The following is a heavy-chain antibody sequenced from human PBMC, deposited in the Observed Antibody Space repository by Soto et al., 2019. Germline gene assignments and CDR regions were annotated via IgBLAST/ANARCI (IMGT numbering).Heavy chain of an antibody. D-gene: IGHD3-3*01. Sequence: SVKVFCKAAGGTCSSYAIIGVRQALGQGLEWMGGIIPIFGTANYAQKCQGRVTITADESTSTAYMELSSLRSQDTAVYYCARKSVEVVFGVVIMCYYGMDVWGQGTTVTVSS. CDR1: GGTCSSYA. J-gene: IGHJ6*02. V-gene: IGHV1-69*13. CDR2: IIPIFGTA. CDR3: ARKSVEVVFGVVIMCYYGMDV.